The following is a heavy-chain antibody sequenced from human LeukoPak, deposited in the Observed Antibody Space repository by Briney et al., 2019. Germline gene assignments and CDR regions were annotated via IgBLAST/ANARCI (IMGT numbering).Heavy chain of an antibody. CDR3: TRDSSYGYDF. CDR1: GFTFSSYW. Sequence: GGSLRLSCAASGFTFSSYWMHWVRQAPGKGLVWVSRIKSDGTYTTYADSVKGRFTISRDNAKNTLYLQMNSLRAEDTAVYYCTRDSSYGYDFGGQGTLVSVSS. V-gene: IGHV3-74*01. J-gene: IGHJ4*02. D-gene: IGHD5-18*01. CDR2: IKSDGTYT.